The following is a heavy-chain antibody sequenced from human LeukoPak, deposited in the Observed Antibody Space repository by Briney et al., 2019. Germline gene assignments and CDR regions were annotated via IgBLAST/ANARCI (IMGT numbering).Heavy chain of an antibody. D-gene: IGHD3-3*01. CDR2: IIPIFGTA. J-gene: IGHJ5*02. CDR1: GGTFSSYA. CDR3: ARDLGFLEWFTHPMWFDP. Sequence: ASVKVSCKASGGTFSSYAISWVRQAPGQGLEWMGGIIPIFGTANYAQKFQGRVTITTDESTSTAYMELRSLRSEDMAVYYCARDLGFLEWFTHPMWFDPWGQGTLVTVSS. V-gene: IGHV1-69*05.